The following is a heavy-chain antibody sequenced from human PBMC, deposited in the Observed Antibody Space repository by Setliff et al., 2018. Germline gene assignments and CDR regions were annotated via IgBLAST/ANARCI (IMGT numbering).Heavy chain of an antibody. V-gene: IGHV3-15*01. Sequence: GGSLRLSCAASGFTFNNAWMTWVRQAPGKGLEWVGRIKSKTDGGTTDYAAPVKGRFTISRDDSKNTLYLQMNSLRAEDTAVYYCAKDSSGWPHSLISYFQHWGQGTLVTVSS. CDR3: AKDSSGWPHSLISYFQH. J-gene: IGHJ1*01. CDR2: IKSKTDGGTT. D-gene: IGHD6-19*01. CDR1: GFTFNNAW.